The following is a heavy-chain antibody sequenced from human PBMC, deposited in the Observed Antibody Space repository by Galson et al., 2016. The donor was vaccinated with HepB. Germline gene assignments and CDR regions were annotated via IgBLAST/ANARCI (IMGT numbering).Heavy chain of an antibody. CDR2: INHDSSAM. CDR1: GFTFSAYP. J-gene: IGHJ4*02. D-gene: IGHD7-27*01. V-gene: IGHV3-48*02. Sequence: SLRLSCAASGFTFSAYPMNWVRQAPGKVLEWVSHINHDSSAMDYALSMKDRFTISRDNAKNSLFLQMDSLSDEDTAVYYCARDINWGLDYWGQGILVTVSS. CDR3: ARDINWGLDY.